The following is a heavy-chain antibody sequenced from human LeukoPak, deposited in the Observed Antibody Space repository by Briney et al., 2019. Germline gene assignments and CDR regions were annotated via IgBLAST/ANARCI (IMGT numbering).Heavy chain of an antibody. Sequence: PGGSLRLSCAASGFTFSSYGMHWVRQAPGKGLEWVAVIWYDGSNKYYADSVKGRFTISRDNSKNTLYLQMNSLRAEDTAVYYCAREGVGVTTLELDYWGQGTLVTVSS. CDR2: IWYDGSNK. J-gene: IGHJ4*02. CDR1: GFTFSSYG. V-gene: IGHV3-33*01. CDR3: AREGVGVTTLELDY. D-gene: IGHD4-11*01.